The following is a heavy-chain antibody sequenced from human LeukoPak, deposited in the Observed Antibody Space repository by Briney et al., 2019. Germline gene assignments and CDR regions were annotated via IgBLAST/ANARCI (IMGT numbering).Heavy chain of an antibody. CDR1: GITVSNYG. J-gene: IGHJ4*02. CDR2: ISDSGGRT. D-gene: IGHD3-22*01. Sequence: GGSLRLSCAVSGITVSNYGMSWVRQAPGKGLEWVAGISDSGGRTKYADSVKGRFTISRDNPKNTLYLQMNSLRVEDTAVYFCAKRGVVIRVILVGFHKEAYYFDSWGQGALVTVSS. V-gene: IGHV3-23*01. CDR3: AKRGVVIRVILVGFHKEAYYFDS.